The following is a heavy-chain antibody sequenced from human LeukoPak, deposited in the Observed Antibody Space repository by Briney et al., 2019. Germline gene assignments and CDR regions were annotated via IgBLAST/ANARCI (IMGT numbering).Heavy chain of an antibody. CDR1: GASISTSYY. Sequence: PSETLSLTCTVSGASISTSYYWGWIRQAPGMGLEWIGSTSGSAYYNPSLKSRVTISVDASKNQFFLQLSCVTSADTAVYYCARKPIVNRAWYYFDYWGKGTLVTVSS. D-gene: IGHD1-14*01. CDR3: ARKPIVNRAWYYFDY. CDR2: TSGSA. J-gene: IGHJ4*02. V-gene: IGHV4-39*07.